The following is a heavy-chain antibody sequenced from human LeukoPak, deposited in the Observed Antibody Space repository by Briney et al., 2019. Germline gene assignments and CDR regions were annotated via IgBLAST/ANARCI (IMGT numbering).Heavy chain of an antibody. V-gene: IGHV5-51*01. Sequence: GESLKISCKGSGYSFTTYWIGWVRQMPGKGLEWMGIIYPGDSDTRYSPSFQGQVSISAAKSISTAYLQWSSLKASDTAMYYCARGSSYLAHFDYWGQETLVTVSS. CDR1: GYSFTTYW. CDR2: IYPGDSDT. J-gene: IGHJ4*02. CDR3: ARGSSYLAHFDY. D-gene: IGHD1-26*01.